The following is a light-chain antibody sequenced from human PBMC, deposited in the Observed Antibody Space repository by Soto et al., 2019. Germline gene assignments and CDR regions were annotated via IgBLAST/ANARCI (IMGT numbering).Light chain of an antibody. CDR1: SSDVGGYKY. J-gene: IGLJ2*01. V-gene: IGLV2-8*01. CDR2: EVN. CDR3: TSYGGRDNLI. Sequence: QSALTQPASVSGSPGQSITISCTGTSSDVGGYKYVSWYQQHPGKAPKLMIYEVNKRPSGVPNRFSGSKSGNTASLTVSGLQAEDEADYYCTSYGGRDNLIFGGGTKLTVL.